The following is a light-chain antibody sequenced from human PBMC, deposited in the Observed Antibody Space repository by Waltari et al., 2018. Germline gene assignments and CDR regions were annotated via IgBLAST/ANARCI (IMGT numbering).Light chain of an antibody. V-gene: IGLV2-14*01. CDR1: SSDVGGYNY. Sequence: QSAPSQPASVSGSPGQSITISCTGSSSDVGGYNYVSWYQQHPGKAPKLLIYEVSNRPSGVSNRFSGSKSGNTASLTISVLQAEDEADYYCSSYTSSSTVVFGGGTKVTVL. J-gene: IGLJ2*01. CDR2: EVS. CDR3: SSYTSSSTVV.